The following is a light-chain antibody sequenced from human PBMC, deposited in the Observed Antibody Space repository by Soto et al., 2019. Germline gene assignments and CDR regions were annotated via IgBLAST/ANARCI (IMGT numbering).Light chain of an antibody. J-gene: IGKJ1*01. Sequence: EIVLTQSPGTLSLSPGERATLSCRASQSVSSIYLAWYQQKPGQAPRLLIYGASSRATGIPDRFSGSGSGTDFTLTISRLEPEDFAVYYCQQYGSSLTWTFGQGTKVELK. CDR2: GAS. V-gene: IGKV3-20*01. CDR3: QQYGSSLTWT. CDR1: QSVSSIY.